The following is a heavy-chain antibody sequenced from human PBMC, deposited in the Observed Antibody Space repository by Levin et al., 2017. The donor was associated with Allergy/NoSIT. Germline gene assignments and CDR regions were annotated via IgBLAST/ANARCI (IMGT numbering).Heavy chain of an antibody. D-gene: IGHD6-13*01. J-gene: IGHJ4*02. V-gene: IGHV3-9*01. CDR1: GLTFGDYA. CDR2: ISWNSGNV. CDR3: VKSSSIAASGDY. Sequence: GGSLRLSCAASGLTFGDYAMHWVRQAPGKGLEWVSGISWNSGNVGYADSVKGRFTISRDNAKNSLFLQMNSLRPEDTALYYCVKSSSIAASGDYWGQGTLVTVST.